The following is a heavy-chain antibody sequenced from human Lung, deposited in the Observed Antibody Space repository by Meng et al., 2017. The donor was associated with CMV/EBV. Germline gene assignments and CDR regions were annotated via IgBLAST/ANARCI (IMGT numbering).Heavy chain of an antibody. CDR1: GFTFSNYA. J-gene: IGHJ4*02. CDR3: GRSNHFDY. CDR2: ISQSGDAT. V-gene: IGHV3-23*01. Sequence: EVQLLESXGGLVQPGXSLRLPCAASGFTFSNYAMNWVRRAPGKGLEWVSTISQSGDATYYADSVQGRFTISRDNSKNTLFLQMNSLRADDTAVYYCGRSNHFDYWGQGTLVTVSS. D-gene: IGHD1-14*01.